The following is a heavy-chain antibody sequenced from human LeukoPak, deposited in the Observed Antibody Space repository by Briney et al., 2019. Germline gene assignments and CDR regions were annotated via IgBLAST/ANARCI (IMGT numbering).Heavy chain of an antibody. Sequence: GGSLRLSCAASGFTFSIYAMSWVRQAPGKGLEWVSAITNSGDNTYYADSVKGRFTISRDNSKNTLYLQINSLRAEDTATYYCAKAPMEDSWYIHFDYWGQGTLVTVSS. CDR3: AKAPMEDSWYIHFDY. CDR2: ITNSGDNT. J-gene: IGHJ4*02. CDR1: GFTFSIYA. D-gene: IGHD6-13*01. V-gene: IGHV3-23*01.